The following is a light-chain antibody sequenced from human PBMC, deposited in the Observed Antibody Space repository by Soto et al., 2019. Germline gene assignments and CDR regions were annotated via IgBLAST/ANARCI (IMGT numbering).Light chain of an antibody. V-gene: IGKV3-15*01. CDR1: QSVSSN. CDR3: QQYNNWWT. J-gene: IGKJ1*01. Sequence: EIVMNQSPATLSVSPGERATLSCRASQSVSSNLAWYQQKPGQAPRLLIYGASTRATGIPARFSGSGSGTEFTLTISSLQSEDFAVYYCQQYNNWWTFGQGTKVDIK. CDR2: GAS.